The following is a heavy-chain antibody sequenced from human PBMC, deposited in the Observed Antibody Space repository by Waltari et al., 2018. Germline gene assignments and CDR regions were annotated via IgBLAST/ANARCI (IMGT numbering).Heavy chain of an antibody. CDR1: GFTFSSSW. V-gene: IGHV3-74*01. J-gene: IGHJ4*02. CDR2: IKGDGSTT. CDR3: VRFSGGY. D-gene: IGHD1-26*01. Sequence: EVQLVESGGGLVQPGGSLRLSCAASGFTFSSSWMHWVRQAPGKGLVWVSNIKGDGSTTSYADSVKGRFTISRDNAKNTLYLQMNSLRVEDTAVYYCVRFSGGYWGQGALVTVSS.